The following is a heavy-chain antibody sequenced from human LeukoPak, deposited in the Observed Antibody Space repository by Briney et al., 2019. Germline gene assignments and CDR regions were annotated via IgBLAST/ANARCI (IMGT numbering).Heavy chain of an antibody. D-gene: IGHD2-2*01. CDR2: IIPILGTA. Sequence: SVKVSCKASGGTFSSYAISWVRQAPGQGLEWMGRIIPILGTANYAQKFQGRVTITADKSTSTAYMELSSLRSEDTAVYYCARDPPPDCSSTSCPPIGYYYYGMDVWGQGTTVTVSS. CDR1: GGTFSSYA. CDR3: ARDPPPDCSSTSCPPIGYYYYGMDV. J-gene: IGHJ6*02. V-gene: IGHV1-69*04.